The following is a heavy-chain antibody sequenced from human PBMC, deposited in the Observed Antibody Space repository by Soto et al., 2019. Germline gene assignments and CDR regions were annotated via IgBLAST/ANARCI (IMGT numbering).Heavy chain of an antibody. CDR1: GGSVSSGSYY. V-gene: IGHV4-61*01. Sequence: ASETLSLTCTVSGGSVSSGSYYWSWIRQPPGKGLEWIGYIYYSGSTNYNPSLKSRVTISVDTSKNQFSLKLSSVTAADTAVYYCARAIAARSWFDPWGQGTLVTVSS. CDR2: IYYSGST. CDR3: ARAIAARSWFDP. J-gene: IGHJ5*02. D-gene: IGHD6-6*01.